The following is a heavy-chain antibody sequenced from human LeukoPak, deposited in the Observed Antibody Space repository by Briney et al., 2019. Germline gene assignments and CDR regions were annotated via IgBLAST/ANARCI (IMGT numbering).Heavy chain of an antibody. J-gene: IGHJ5*02. CDR1: GYTFTTYG. CDR2: ISAYNGDT. V-gene: IGHV1-18*01. CDR3: ARGTTVTTPHWFDP. D-gene: IGHD4-17*01. Sequence: GASVKVSCKASGYTFTTYGVTWVRQAPRQGLEWMGWISAYNGDTNYAQKFQGRITMTTDTSTSTANMELRSLRSDDTAVYYCARGTTVTTPHWFDPWGQGTLVTVSS.